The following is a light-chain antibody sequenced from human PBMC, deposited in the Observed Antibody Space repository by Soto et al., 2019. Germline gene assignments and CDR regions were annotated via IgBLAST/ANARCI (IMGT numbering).Light chain of an antibody. V-gene: IGKV3-15*01. J-gene: IGKJ4*01. CDR2: GAS. Sequence: ETVMTQSPATLSVSPGERATLSCRASQSVNSNLAWYQQKLGQAPRVLIYGASTRATGIPDRFSGSGSGTEFILTITSLQPEDFAIYYCLQDYTYPRTFGGGTKVDI. CDR3: LQDYTYPRT. CDR1: QSVNSN.